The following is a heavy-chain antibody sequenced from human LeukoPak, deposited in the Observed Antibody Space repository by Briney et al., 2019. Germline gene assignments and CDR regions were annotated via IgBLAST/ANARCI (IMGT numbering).Heavy chain of an antibody. Sequence: TSETLSLTCAVYGGSFSGHYWSWIRQPPGKGLEWIGEINHSGSTDYKPSLKSRVTISVDSSKNQFSLKLSSVTAADTAVYYCARFTFGGVMGVYWGQGTLVTVSS. V-gene: IGHV4-34*01. D-gene: IGHD3-16*01. J-gene: IGHJ4*02. CDR1: GGSFSGHY. CDR2: INHSGST. CDR3: ARFTFGGVMGVY.